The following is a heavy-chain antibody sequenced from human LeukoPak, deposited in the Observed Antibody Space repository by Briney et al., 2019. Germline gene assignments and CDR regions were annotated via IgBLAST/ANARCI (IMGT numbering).Heavy chain of an antibody. D-gene: IGHD4-23*01. V-gene: IGHV3-21*01. CDR1: GFTFSRFS. Sequence: GGSLRLSCAASGFTFSRFSMNWVRQAPGKGPEWVSSIRSSGRDTYYVDSLKGRFTISRDNAKNSLDLQMNSLRAEDTAVYYCTRSLSVVRACDTFEIWGQGTMVTASS. J-gene: IGHJ3*02. CDR3: TRSLSVVRACDTFEI. CDR2: IRSSGRDT.